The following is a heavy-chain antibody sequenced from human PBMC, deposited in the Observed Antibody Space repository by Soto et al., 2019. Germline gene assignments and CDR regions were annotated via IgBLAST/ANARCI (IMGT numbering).Heavy chain of an antibody. CDR1: GFTFSSYA. D-gene: IGHD1-7*01. CDR2: ISGSGGST. V-gene: IGHV3-23*01. J-gene: IGHJ4*02. Sequence: EVQLLESGGGLVQPGGSLRLSCAASGFTFSSYAMSWVRQAPGKGLEWVSAISGSGGSTYYADSVKGRFTISRDNSKNTLYVQMNSLRAEDTAVYYCASLGITGTTYGYWGQGTLVTVSS. CDR3: ASLGITGTTYGY.